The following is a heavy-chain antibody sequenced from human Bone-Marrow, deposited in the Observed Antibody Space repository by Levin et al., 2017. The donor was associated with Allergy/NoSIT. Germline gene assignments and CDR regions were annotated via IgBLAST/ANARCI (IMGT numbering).Heavy chain of an antibody. CDR2: ISGSGERT. J-gene: IGHJ4*02. Sequence: LSLTCVASVFTFSNYDMNWVRQVPGKGLEWVSGISGSGERTYYADSVKGRFTISRDNFKNTLYLQMSRLRAEDTAAYHCMKGLYGDRAQGPLVTVSS. V-gene: IGHV3-23*01. D-gene: IGHD4-17*01. CDR3: MKGLYGD. CDR1: VFTFSNYD.